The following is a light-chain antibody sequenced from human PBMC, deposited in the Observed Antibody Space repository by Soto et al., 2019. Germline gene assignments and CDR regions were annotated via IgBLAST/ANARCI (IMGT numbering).Light chain of an antibody. V-gene: IGLV2-23*01. Sequence: QSVLTQPASVSGSPGQSITISCTGTSNDVGSYNLVSWYQLHPGKAPKLMIYEGSKRPSGVSNRFSGSKSGNTASLTISGLQAEDEADYYCCSYAGSSTYVVFGGGTKLTVL. CDR2: EGS. CDR1: SNDVGSYNL. J-gene: IGLJ2*01. CDR3: CSYAGSSTYVV.